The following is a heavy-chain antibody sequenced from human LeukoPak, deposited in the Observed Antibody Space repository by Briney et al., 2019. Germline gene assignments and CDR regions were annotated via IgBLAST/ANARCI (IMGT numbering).Heavy chain of an antibody. CDR1: GGSISSYY. CDR3: ASYGDYDAY. Sequence: SETLSLTCTDPGGSISSYYWSWIRPPPGKGLEWIGYIYYSGSTNYNPSLKSRVTISLDTSKNQFSLKLSSVTAADTAVYYCASYGDYDAYWGQGTLVTVSS. CDR2: IYYSGST. J-gene: IGHJ4*02. D-gene: IGHD4-17*01. V-gene: IGHV4-59*01.